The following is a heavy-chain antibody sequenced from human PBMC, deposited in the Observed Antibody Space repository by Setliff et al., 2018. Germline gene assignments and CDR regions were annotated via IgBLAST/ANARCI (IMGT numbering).Heavy chain of an antibody. CDR3: ARDPRDGSSSPMADN. V-gene: IGHV3-74*01. D-gene: IGHD3-10*01. J-gene: IGHJ4*02. Sequence: SCKASGFTFSSHWMHWVRQVPGKGLAWVSQINPDATTTYYADSVKGRFTISRDNAKTTLYLQMNSLRVEDTAVYFCARDPRDGSSSPMADNWGQGTLVTVSS. CDR1: GFTFSSHW. CDR2: INPDATTT.